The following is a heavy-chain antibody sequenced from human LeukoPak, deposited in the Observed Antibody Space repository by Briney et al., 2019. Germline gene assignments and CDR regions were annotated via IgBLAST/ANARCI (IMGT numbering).Heavy chain of an antibody. D-gene: IGHD3-3*01. Sequence: ASVKVSCKASGYTFTSYDINWVRQATGQGLEWMGWMNPNSGNTGYAQKFQGRVTMTRNTSISTAYMELSSLRSEDTAVYYCARGAPYYDFWSGYYTGWGQGTLVTVSS. V-gene: IGHV1-8*01. CDR2: MNPNSGNT. J-gene: IGHJ4*02. CDR1: GYTFTSYD. CDR3: ARGAPYYDFWSGYYTG.